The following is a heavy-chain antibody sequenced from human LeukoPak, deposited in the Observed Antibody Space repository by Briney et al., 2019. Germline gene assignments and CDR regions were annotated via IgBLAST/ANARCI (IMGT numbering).Heavy chain of an antibody. J-gene: IGHJ5*02. CDR2: VSYSGNT. CDR3: ARHAGTYYDFWSGHFNDFDP. Sequence: SEPLSLTCTVSAVSLNSTNYYWGWLRLPPGMGLEWLGTVSYSGNTYYNPSLKSRVAISADTSKKQISLNLISLTAADAAVYYCARHAGTYYDFWSGHFNDFDPWGQGTLVTVSS. CDR1: AVSLNSTNYY. V-gene: IGHV4-39*01. D-gene: IGHD3-3*01.